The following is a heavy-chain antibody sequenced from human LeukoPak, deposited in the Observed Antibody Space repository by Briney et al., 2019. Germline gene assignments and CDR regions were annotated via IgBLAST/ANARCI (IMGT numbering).Heavy chain of an antibody. CDR2: IFYSGST. D-gene: IGHD6-13*01. CDR1: GGSISSGDYY. J-gene: IGHJ5*02. Sequence: SETLSLTCTVSGGSISSGDYYWSWVRQPPGKGLEWIGEIFYSGSTTYNPSLKSRVTISGDKSKNQFSLKVSSVTAADTAVYYCARVLAAAGTWGWFDPWGQGTLVTVSS. V-gene: IGHV4-30-4*01. CDR3: ARVLAAAGTWGWFDP.